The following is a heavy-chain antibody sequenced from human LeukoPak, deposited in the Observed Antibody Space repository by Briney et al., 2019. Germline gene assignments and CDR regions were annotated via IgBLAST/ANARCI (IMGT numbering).Heavy chain of an antibody. CDR2: INPNSGGT. J-gene: IGHJ4*02. V-gene: IGHV1-2*02. CDR1: GFTFTGYC. CDR3: ARDLFYSVSGTYYNVGRVFNY. D-gene: IGHD3-10*01. Sequence: ASVKASCKASGFTFTGYCMHWVRQAPGQGLEWMGWINPNSGGTNYAQKFQGRVTMTRDTSITTAYMELTSLRSDDTAVYYCARDLFYSVSGTYYNVGRVFNYWGQGTLVTVSS.